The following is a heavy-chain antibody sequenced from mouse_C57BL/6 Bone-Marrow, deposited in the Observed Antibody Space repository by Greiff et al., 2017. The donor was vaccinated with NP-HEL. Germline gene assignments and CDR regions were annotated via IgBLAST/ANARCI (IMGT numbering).Heavy chain of an antibody. V-gene: IGHV1-22*01. Sequence: EVQLQQSGPELVKPGASVKMSCKASGYTFTDYNMHWVKQSHGRGLEWIGYINPNNGGTSYNKKFKGKATLTVNKSSSTAYMELRSLTSEDSAVYYCARGHYYGSRYFDYWGKGTTLTVSS. CDR3: ARGHYYGSRYFDY. CDR1: GYTFTDYN. J-gene: IGHJ2*01. CDR2: INPNNGGT. D-gene: IGHD1-1*01.